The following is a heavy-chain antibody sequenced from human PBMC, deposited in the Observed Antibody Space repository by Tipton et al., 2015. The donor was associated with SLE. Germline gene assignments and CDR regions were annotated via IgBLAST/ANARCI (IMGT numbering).Heavy chain of an antibody. V-gene: IGHV3-53*01. J-gene: IGHJ4*02. CDR1: GFTVSSNY. CDR3: ARAPEVGDSDFDY. D-gene: IGHD1-26*01. CDR2: ISGSGGST. Sequence: SLRLSCAASGFTVSSNYMSWVRQAPGKGLEWVSVISGSGGSTYYADSVKGRFTISRDNAKNTLYLQMNSLRAEDTAVFYCARAPEVGDSDFDYWGQGTLVTVSS.